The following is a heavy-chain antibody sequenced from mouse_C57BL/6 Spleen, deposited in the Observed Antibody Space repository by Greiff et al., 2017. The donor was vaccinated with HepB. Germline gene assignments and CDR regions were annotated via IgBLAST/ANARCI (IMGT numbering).Heavy chain of an antibody. CDR1: GYTFTSYW. V-gene: IGHV1-55*01. CDR2: IYPGSGST. Sequence: QVQLQQPGAELVKPGASVKMSCKASGYTFTSYWITWVKQRPGQGLEWIGDIYPGSGSTNYNEKFKSKATLTVDTSSSTAYMQLSSLTSEDSAVYYCAREVRMSAYFDVWGTGTTVTVSS. CDR3: AREVRMSAYFDV. J-gene: IGHJ1*03.